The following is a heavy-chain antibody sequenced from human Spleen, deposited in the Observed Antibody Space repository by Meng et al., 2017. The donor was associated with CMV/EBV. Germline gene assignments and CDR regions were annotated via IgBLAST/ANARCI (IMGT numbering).Heavy chain of an antibody. Sequence: GESLKISCAASGFTFTIYGMQWVRQAPGKGLEWVAFIRFDGSNQYYSDSVKGRFTISRDNFKGTLYLQMDSLRAEDTAVYYCAKGQECCRSSVLDYWGQGTLVTVSS. CDR1: GFTFTIYG. CDR2: IRFDGSNQ. D-gene: IGHD6-6*01. CDR3: AKGQECCRSSVLDY. V-gene: IGHV3-30*02. J-gene: IGHJ4*02.